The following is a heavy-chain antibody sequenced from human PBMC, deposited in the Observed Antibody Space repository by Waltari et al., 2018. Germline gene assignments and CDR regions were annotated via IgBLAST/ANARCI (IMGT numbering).Heavy chain of an antibody. CDR3: ARGWTNPVCGGDCYSLDY. Sequence: EVQLVESGGGLVQPGGSLRLSCAASGFTFRSYWMSWVRQAPGKGLEWVANIKQDGSEKYYVDSVKGRFTISRDNAKNSLYLQMNSLRAEDTAVYYCARGWTNPVCGGDCYSLDYWGQGTLVTVSS. D-gene: IGHD2-21*01. CDR1: GFTFRSYW. J-gene: IGHJ4*02. V-gene: IGHV3-7*03. CDR2: IKQDGSEK.